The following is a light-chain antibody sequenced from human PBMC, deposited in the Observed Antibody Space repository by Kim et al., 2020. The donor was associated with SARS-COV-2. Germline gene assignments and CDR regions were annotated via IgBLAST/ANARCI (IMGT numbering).Light chain of an antibody. CDR2: AAS. CDR3: LQHNSYPIT. CDR1: EGIDKD. Sequence: ASVGDRVTITCRASEGIDKDLAWYQRKPGSAPKRLIYAASTLQSGVPSRFSGSGSWTEFTLTISTMQPEDFATYYCLQHNSYPITFGGGTKVDIK. V-gene: IGKV1-17*01. J-gene: IGKJ4*01.